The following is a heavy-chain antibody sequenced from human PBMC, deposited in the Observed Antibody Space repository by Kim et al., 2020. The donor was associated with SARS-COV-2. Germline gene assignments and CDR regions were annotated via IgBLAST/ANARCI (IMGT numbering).Heavy chain of an antibody. CDR3: ARGGVGIVVVGHDY. V-gene: IGHV4-31*03. CDR2: IYYTGST. J-gene: IGHJ4*02. Sequence: SETLSLTCTVSNGSISSGGYYWSWIRQHPGKGLEWIGYIYYTGSTYYNPSLKSRVIISVDPSKNQFFLKLSSVTVADTAVYYCARGGVGIVVVGHDYWGQGTLVTVSS. CDR1: NGSISSGGYY. D-gene: IGHD3-22*01.